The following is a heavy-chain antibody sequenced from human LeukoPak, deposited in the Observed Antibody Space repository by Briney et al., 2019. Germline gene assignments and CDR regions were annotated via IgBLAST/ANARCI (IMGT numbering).Heavy chain of an antibody. CDR1: GFTFSSYS. J-gene: IGHJ4*02. CDR3: ARGSRLIPRHPFDY. Sequence: PGGSLRLSCADSGFTFSSYSMNWVRHAPGKGLEWVSYISSSGSTIYYADSVKGRFTISRDNAKNSLYLQMNSLRAEDTAVYYCARGSRLIPRHPFDYWGQGTLVTVSS. V-gene: IGHV3-48*04. D-gene: IGHD3-10*01. CDR2: ISSSGSTI.